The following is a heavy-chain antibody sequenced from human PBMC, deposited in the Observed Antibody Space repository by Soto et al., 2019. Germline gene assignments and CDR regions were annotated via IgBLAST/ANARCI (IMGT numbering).Heavy chain of an antibody. V-gene: IGHV4-59*01. CDR3: ARDQRRSNDAFDI. CDR2: IYYTGST. J-gene: IGHJ3*02. CDR1: GGSISSYY. Sequence: PSETLSLTCTVSGGSISSYYWSWIRQPPGKGLEWIGYIYYTGSTNYNPSLKGRLTISVETSKNRFSLKLSSVTAADTAVYYCARDQRRSNDAFDIWGRGTMVTVSS.